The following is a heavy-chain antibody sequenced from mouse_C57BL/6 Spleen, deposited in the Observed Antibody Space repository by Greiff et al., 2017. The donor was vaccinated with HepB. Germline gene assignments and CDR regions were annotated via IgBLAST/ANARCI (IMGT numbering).Heavy chain of an antibody. CDR3: ARPGKGYAMDY. D-gene: IGHD2-1*01. V-gene: IGHV5-17*01. CDR2: ISIGSSTI. Sequence: EVKLMESGGGLVKPGGSLKLSCAASGFTFSDYGMHWVRQAPEKGLEWVAYISIGSSTIYYADTVKGRFTISRDNAKNSLFLQMTSLRSEDTAMYYCARPGKGYAMDYWGQGTSVTVSS. J-gene: IGHJ4*01. CDR1: GFTFSDYG.